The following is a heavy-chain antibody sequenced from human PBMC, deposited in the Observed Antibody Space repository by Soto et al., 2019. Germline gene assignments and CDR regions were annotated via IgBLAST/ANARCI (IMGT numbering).Heavy chain of an antibody. CDR2: IYYSGST. Sequence: PSETLSLTCTVSGGSVSSGDYYWSWIRQPPGKGLEWIGYIYYSGSTYYNPSLKSRVTISVDTSKNQVSLKLSSVTAADTAVYYCVRALELVGAHKALDYWGQGTLVTVSS. V-gene: IGHV4-30-4*01. D-gene: IGHD1-26*01. J-gene: IGHJ4*02. CDR3: VRALELVGAHKALDY. CDR1: GGSVSSGDYY.